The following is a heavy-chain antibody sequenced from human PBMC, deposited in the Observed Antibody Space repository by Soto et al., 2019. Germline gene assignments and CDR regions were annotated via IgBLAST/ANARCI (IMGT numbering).Heavy chain of an antibody. CDR1: GFTFSNYG. CDR3: ARGRDYLGGDFDY. D-gene: IGHD3-16*01. Sequence: QVQLVESGGGVVQPGRSLRLSCAASGFTFSNYGMHWVRQAPGKGLKWVAVISYDGSNKYYADSVKGRFTISGDNSKNTLYLQMYSLRAEDTAVYYCARGRDYLGGDFDYWGQGTLVTVSS. V-gene: IGHV3-30-3*01. J-gene: IGHJ4*02. CDR2: ISYDGSNK.